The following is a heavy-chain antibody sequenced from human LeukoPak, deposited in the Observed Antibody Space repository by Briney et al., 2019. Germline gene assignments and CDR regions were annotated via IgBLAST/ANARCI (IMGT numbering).Heavy chain of an antibody. J-gene: IGHJ6*03. V-gene: IGHV3-49*04. CDR1: GFTFGDYA. CDR3: TLYSSSHKNYYHYMDV. Sequence: GGSLRLSCTASGFTFGDYAMSWVRQAPGKGLEWVGFIRSKAYGGTTEYAASVKGRFTISRDDSKSIAYLQMNSLKTEDTAVYYCTLYSSSHKNYYHYMDVWGKGTTVTVSS. CDR2: IRSKAYGGTT. D-gene: IGHD6-6*01.